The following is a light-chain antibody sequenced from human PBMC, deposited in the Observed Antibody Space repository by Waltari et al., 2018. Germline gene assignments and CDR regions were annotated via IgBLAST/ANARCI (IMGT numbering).Light chain of an antibody. J-gene: IGKJ1*01. CDR1: QSITNW. CDR2: KAS. CDR3: QQYDNYWT. Sequence: DIQMTQSPSTLSASVGYRVTITCRASQSITNWLAWYQQKPGKAPKLLIYKASNLESGVPSRFSGSGSGTEFTLTISSLQPDNFATYYCQQYDNYWTFGQGTKGEIK. V-gene: IGKV1-5*03.